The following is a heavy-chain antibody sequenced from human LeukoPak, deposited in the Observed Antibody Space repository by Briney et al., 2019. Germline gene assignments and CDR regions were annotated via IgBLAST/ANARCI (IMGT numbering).Heavy chain of an antibody. CDR3: ARDGSGWYYFDY. CDR1: GFTFDDYG. Sequence: PGGSLRLSCAASGFTFDDYGMNWVRQAPGKGLEWVSSISSSGSYIYYADSVKGRFTISRDNAKNSLYLQMNSLRAEDTAVYYCARDGSGWYYFDYWGQGTLVTVSS. CDR2: ISSSGSYI. V-gene: IGHV3-21*01. J-gene: IGHJ4*02. D-gene: IGHD6-19*01.